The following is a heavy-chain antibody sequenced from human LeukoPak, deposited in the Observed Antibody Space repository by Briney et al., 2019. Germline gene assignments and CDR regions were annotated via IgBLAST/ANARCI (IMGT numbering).Heavy chain of an antibody. Sequence: SLRLSCAASGFTFDDYAMHWVRQAPGKGLEWVSGISWNSGSIGYADSVKGRFTTSRDNAKNSLYLQMNSLRAEDTALYYCAKPSASGWDSDYWGQGTLVTVSS. CDR1: GFTFDDYA. CDR2: ISWNSGSI. D-gene: IGHD6-25*01. CDR3: AKPSASGWDSDY. J-gene: IGHJ4*02. V-gene: IGHV3-9*01.